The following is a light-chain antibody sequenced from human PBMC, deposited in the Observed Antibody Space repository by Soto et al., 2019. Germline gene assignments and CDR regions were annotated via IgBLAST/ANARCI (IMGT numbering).Light chain of an antibody. J-gene: IGKJ2*01. CDR2: LGS. Sequence: IALTQSPLSLPVTPGEPASISCRSSQTLLHGNGYNYLDWYLQKPGQSPQLLIYLGSNRASGVPDRFSGSGSGTDFTLKISRVEAEDVGIFYCMQGLRPMYTFGQGTKWIS. CDR1: QTLLHGNGYNY. CDR3: MQGLRPMYT. V-gene: IGKV2-28*01.